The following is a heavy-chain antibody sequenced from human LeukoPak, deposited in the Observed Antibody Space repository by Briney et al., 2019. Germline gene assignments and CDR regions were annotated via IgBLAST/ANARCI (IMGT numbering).Heavy chain of an antibody. CDR2: IWYDGSNK. Sequence: PGRSLRLSCAASGFTFSSYGMHWVRQAPGKGLEWVAVIWYDGSNKYYADSVKGRFTISRDNSKNTLYLQMNSLRAEDTAVYYCARGWWEGYYYGMDVWGQGTTVTVSS. CDR1: GFTFSSYG. CDR3: ARGWWEGYYYGMDV. J-gene: IGHJ6*02. D-gene: IGHD1-26*01. V-gene: IGHV3-33*01.